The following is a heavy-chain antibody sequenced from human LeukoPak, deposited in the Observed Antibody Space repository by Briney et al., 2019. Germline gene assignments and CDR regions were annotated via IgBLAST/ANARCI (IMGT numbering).Heavy chain of an antibody. CDR1: GGSISSYY. Sequence: SETLSLTCTVSGGSISSYYWSWIRQPPGKGLEWIGYIYYSGSTNYNPSLKSRVTISVDTSKNQFSLKLSSVTAADTAVYYCARLQYHNNQNWFDPWGQGTLVTVSS. J-gene: IGHJ5*02. D-gene: IGHD2-2*01. CDR3: ARLQYHNNQNWFDP. V-gene: IGHV4-59*08. CDR2: IYYSGST.